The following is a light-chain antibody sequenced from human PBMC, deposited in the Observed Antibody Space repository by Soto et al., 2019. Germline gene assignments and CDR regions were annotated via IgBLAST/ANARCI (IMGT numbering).Light chain of an antibody. Sequence: EIHMTQAPSSLSASLGDRVTITCQAGQDITKYLNLYHHKPGKAPNLLIYDASHLETWVPSRFSGSGSGTDFTLSISSLQPEDIATYYCQQYDDLPTSFGPGTKVDIK. V-gene: IGKV1-33*01. J-gene: IGKJ3*01. CDR1: QDITKY. CDR2: DAS. CDR3: QQYDDLPTS.